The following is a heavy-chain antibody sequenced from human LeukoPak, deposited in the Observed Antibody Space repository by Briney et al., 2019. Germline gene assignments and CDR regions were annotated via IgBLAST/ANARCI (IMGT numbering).Heavy chain of an antibody. CDR1: GGSISSYY. D-gene: IGHD5-18*01. CDR3: ARTPRGYSYGHYFDY. CDR2: IYSSGST. J-gene: IGHJ4*02. V-gene: IGHV4-59*01. Sequence: PSETLSLTCTVSGGSISSYYWSWIRQPPGKGLEWIAYIYSSGSTKYNPFLKSRVTISVDTSKNQFPLKLSSVTAADTAVYYCARTPRGYSYGHYFDYWGQGTLVTVSS.